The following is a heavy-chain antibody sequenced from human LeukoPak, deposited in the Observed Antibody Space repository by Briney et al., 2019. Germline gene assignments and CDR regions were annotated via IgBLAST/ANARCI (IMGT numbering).Heavy chain of an antibody. V-gene: IGHV3-30*02. CDR3: SKGYGESHFDS. CDR1: GFTFRSFG. D-gene: IGHD4/OR15-4a*01. J-gene: IGHJ4*02. Sequence: GGSLTLSCAASGFTFRSFGMHLVRQAPGKGLEGVAFIRFDGSNQYYADSVKGRFTISIDNSNNTLFLQMNSLRVDDTAVYFCSKGYGESHFDSWGQGTLVTVSS. CDR2: IRFDGSNQ.